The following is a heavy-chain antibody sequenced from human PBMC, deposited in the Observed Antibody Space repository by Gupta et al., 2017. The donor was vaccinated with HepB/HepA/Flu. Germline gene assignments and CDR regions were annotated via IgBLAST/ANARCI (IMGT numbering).Heavy chain of an antibody. Sequence: QVQLVESGGGVVQPGRSLRLSCVTSGFRFSRYAMHWVRQAPGKGLEWVAVVSYDGNTKYYADSVKGRFTISRDNSQNTLYLQMDGLRAEDTAVFYCVKDFRQQLATYYFDFWGQGTLVTVSS. D-gene: IGHD6-13*01. CDR3: VKDFRQQLATYYFDF. J-gene: IGHJ4*02. CDR2: VSYDGNTK. CDR1: GFRFSRYA. V-gene: IGHV3-30*18.